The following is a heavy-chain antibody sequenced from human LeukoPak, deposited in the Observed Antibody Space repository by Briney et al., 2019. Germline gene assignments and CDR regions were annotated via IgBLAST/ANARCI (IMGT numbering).Heavy chain of an antibody. Sequence: SETLSLTCTVSGGSISSYYWSWIRQPPGKGLEWIGYIYYSGCTNYNPSLKSRVTISVDTSKNQFSLKLSSVTAADTAVYYCARGAVAAPNFDYWGQGTLVTVSS. CDR1: GGSISSYY. CDR3: ARGAVAAPNFDY. J-gene: IGHJ4*02. CDR2: IYYSGCT. V-gene: IGHV4-59*01. D-gene: IGHD6-19*01.